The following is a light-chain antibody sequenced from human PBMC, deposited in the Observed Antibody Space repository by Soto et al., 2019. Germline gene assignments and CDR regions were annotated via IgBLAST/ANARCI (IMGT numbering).Light chain of an antibody. CDR1: QSVSSN. CDR3: QHHEA. J-gene: IGKJ1*01. V-gene: IGKV3-15*01. Sequence: EIVMTQSPATLSVSPGERATLSCRASQSVSSNLAWYQQKPGQAPRLLIYGASTRATGIPARFSGSGSGTEFTLTISSLQSEDFAGYYCQHHEAFGQGTKVEIK. CDR2: GAS.